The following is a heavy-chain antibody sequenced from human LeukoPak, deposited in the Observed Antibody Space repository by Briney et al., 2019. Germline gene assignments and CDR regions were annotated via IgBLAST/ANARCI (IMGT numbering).Heavy chain of an antibody. V-gene: IGHV3-30*04. Sequence: PGGSLRLSCAASGFTFSSYAMHWVRQAPGKGLEWVALISYDGSNKYYADSVKGRFTISRDNSKNTLYLQMNSLRTEDTAVYYCARDTNILYGLPDYWGQGTLVTVSS. CDR2: ISYDGSNK. D-gene: IGHD1/OR15-1a*01. J-gene: IGHJ4*02. CDR3: ARDTNILYGLPDY. CDR1: GFTFSSYA.